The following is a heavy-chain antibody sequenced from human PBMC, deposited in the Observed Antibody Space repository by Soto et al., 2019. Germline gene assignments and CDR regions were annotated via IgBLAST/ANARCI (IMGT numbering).Heavy chain of an antibody. Sequence: PGESLKISCNGSGYSFTSYWISWVRQMPGKGLEWMGRIDPSDSYTNYSPSFQGHVTISADKSISTAYLQWSSLKASDTATYYCARYDFWSGYVTAAFDIWGQGTMVTVS. CDR3: ARYDFWSGYVTAAFDI. CDR2: IDPSDSYT. J-gene: IGHJ3*02. V-gene: IGHV5-10-1*01. CDR1: GYSFTSYW. D-gene: IGHD3-3*01.